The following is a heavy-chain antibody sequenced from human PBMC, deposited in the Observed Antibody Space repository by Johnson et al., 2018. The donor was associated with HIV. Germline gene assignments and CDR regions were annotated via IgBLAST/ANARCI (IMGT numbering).Heavy chain of an antibody. CDR3: ARDGYNYAFDI. CDR2: ISSSGSTI. D-gene: IGHD5-24*01. Sequence: VQLVESGGGVVQPGGSLRLSCAASGFTFSSYAMHWVRQAPGKGLEWVSYISSSGSTIYYADSVKGRFTISRDNSKNTLYLQMNSLRAEDTAVYYCARDGYNYAFDIWGQGTMVTVSS. V-gene: IGHV3-48*01. J-gene: IGHJ3*02. CDR1: GFTFSSYA.